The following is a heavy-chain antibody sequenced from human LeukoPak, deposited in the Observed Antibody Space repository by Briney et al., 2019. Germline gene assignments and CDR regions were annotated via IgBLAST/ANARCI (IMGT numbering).Heavy chain of an antibody. CDR3: ARVLIDSYYVVDY. V-gene: IGHV4-59*13. CDR1: GGSISPYY. CDR2: IYYSGST. D-gene: IGHD3-22*01. Sequence: ASETLSLTCTVSGGSISPYYWSWIRQPPGKGLEWIGYIYYSGSTNYNPSLKSRVTISVDRSRNQFSLKLTSVTATDAAVYYCARVLIDSYYVVDYWGQGTLVTVSP. J-gene: IGHJ4*02.